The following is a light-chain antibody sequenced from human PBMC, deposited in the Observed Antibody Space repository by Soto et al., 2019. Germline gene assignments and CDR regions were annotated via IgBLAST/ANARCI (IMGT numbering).Light chain of an antibody. Sequence: IQMTPSPSSLSASFLYRFTNSFRASQGIGNDLGWYQQKPGKPPKVLIYGASNLQSGVPPRFSGSGSGTDFTLAISSLQPEDSATYYCLQDINYPWTFGQGTKVDIK. CDR3: LQDINYPWT. J-gene: IGKJ1*01. V-gene: IGKV1-6*02. CDR2: GAS. CDR1: QGIGND.